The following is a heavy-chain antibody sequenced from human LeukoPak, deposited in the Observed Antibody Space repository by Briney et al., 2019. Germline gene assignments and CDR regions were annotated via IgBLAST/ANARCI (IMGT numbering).Heavy chain of an antibody. CDR3: ARALRVAARPGGWFDP. CDR2: IKQDGSEK. CDR1: GFTFSSYW. J-gene: IGHJ5*02. V-gene: IGHV3-7*01. Sequence: GGSLRLSCAASGFTFSSYWMSWVRQAPGKGLEWVANIKQDGSEKYYVDSVKGRFTISRDNAKNSLYLQMNSLRAEDTAVYYCARALRVAARPGGWFDPWAREPWSPSPQ. D-gene: IGHD6-6*01.